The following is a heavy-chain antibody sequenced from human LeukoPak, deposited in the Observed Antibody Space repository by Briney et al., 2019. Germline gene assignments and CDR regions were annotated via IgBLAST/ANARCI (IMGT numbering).Heavy chain of an antibody. Sequence: GESLKISCKGSGYSFTTYWIGWVRQMPGKGLEWMGIIYPGDSDTRYSPSFQGQVTISADKSISTAYLQWSSLKASDTAMYYCARVSYCSTSSCSGLGYWGQGTLVTVSS. CDR3: ARVSYCSTSSCSGLGY. V-gene: IGHV5-51*01. CDR1: GYSFTTYW. CDR2: IYPGDSDT. J-gene: IGHJ4*02. D-gene: IGHD2-2*01.